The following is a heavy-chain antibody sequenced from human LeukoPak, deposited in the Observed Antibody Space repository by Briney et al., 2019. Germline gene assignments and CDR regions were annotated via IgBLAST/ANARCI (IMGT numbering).Heavy chain of an antibody. CDR3: TRTVNSWFDP. V-gene: IGHV1-46*01. CDR2: IRPTDGTT. CDR1: GYTFLNHY. Sequence: ASVKVSCKPSGYTFLNHYIHWVRQAPGQGLEWMGVIRPTDGTTSYAQNFQGRLSMTSDTSTSTGYMELSSLRSEDTAIYYCTRTVNSWFDPWGQGTPVSVS. J-gene: IGHJ5*02. D-gene: IGHD4-17*01.